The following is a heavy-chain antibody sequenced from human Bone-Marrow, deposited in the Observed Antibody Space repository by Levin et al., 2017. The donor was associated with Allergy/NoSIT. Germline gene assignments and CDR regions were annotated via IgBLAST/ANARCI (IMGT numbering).Heavy chain of an antibody. CDR2: INWDAGSA. CDR1: GFPFDDYG. CDR3: VRGRSTDYYFDY. Sequence: PGESLKISCPVSGFPFDDYGMNWVRQTPGMGLEWVAGINWDAGSADYLDSVRGRFTISRDNAKNSLFLQMNSLRAEDTALYYCVRGRSTDYYFDYWGQGTLVTVSS. J-gene: IGHJ4*02. V-gene: IGHV3-20*04.